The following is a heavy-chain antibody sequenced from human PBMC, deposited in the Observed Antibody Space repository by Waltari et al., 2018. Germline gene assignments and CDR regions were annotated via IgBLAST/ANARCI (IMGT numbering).Heavy chain of an antibody. Sequence: EVQLVESGGALVQPGGSLRLACAASGFNVSDVYMDWGRQAPGKGPEWVGGNSNKSNTYTPEHAASVKGRFTISTDDSQNSLYRRMNSLTTEDTAVYYCARIGRWGYIGHSDYWCPGTLVTVSS. J-gene: IGHJ4*01. CDR2: NSNKSNTYTP. CDR3: ARIGRWGYIGHSDY. CDR1: GFNVSDVY. V-gene: IGHV3-72*01. D-gene: IGHD3-16*02.